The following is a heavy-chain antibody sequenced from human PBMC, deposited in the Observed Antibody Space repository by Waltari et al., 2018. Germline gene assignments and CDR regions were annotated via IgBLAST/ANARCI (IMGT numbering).Heavy chain of an antibody. CDR2: ISSSSSTI. V-gene: IGHV3-48*04. D-gene: IGHD6-13*01. CDR3: ARERRAAAAGSHNWFDP. J-gene: IGHJ5*02. Sequence: EVQLVESGGGLVQPGGSLRLSCAASGFTFSSYSMNWVRQAPGRGLEWVSYISSSSSTIYYADSVKGRFTISRDNAKNSLYLQMNSLRAEDTAVYYCARERRAAAAGSHNWFDPWGQGTLVTVSS. CDR1: GFTFSSYS.